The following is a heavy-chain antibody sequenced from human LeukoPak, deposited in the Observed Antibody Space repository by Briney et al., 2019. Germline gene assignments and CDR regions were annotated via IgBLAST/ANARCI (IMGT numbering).Heavy chain of an antibody. CDR1: GFTFTSYG. V-gene: IGHV3-23*01. Sequence: GGSLRLSCAASGFTFTSYGMSWVRQAPGKGLEWVSGISGSGGSTYYADSVKGRFTISRDNSKNTLYLQMNSLRAEDTAVYYCARHLLWFGELSGGFDHWGQGTLVTVSS. CDR3: ARHLLWFGELSGGFDH. CDR2: ISGSGGST. D-gene: IGHD3-10*01. J-gene: IGHJ4*02.